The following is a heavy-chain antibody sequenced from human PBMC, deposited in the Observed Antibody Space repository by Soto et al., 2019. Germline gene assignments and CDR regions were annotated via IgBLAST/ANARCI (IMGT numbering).Heavy chain of an antibody. J-gene: IGHJ6*02. V-gene: IGHV3-13*05. D-gene: IGHD2-2*01. CDR2: IGAARDP. Sequence: GGSLRLSCAASGFTFSSYDMHWVRQATGKGLEWVSAIGAARDPYYLGSVKGRFTVSRDNAQKSLYLQMNNLRAEDTAVYYCARAYTGQLPRRADYYYALDVWGRGTPVTVSS. CDR1: GFTFSSYD. CDR3: ARAYTGQLPRRADYYYALDV.